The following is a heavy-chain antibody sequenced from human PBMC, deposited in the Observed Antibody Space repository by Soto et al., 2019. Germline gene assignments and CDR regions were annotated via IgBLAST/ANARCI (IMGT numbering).Heavy chain of an antibody. CDR3: AKGRTYPYSTTGTTWSFDY. D-gene: IGHD1-1*01. CDR1: GFTFSSYG. CDR2: ISYDGSNK. Sequence: GGSLRLSCAASGFTFSSYGMHWVLQAPGKGLEWVAVISYDGSNKYYADSVKGRFTISRDNSKNTLYLQMNSLRAEDTAVYYCAKGRTYPYSTTGTTWSFDYWGQGTLVTVS. J-gene: IGHJ4*02. V-gene: IGHV3-30*18.